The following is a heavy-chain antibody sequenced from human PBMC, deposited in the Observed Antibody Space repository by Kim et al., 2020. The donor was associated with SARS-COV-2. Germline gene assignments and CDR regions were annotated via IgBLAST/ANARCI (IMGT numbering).Heavy chain of an antibody. CDR2: ISSNGGST. CDR1: GFTFSSYA. CDR3: VKDSRGYWLYDAFDI. J-gene: IGHJ3*02. D-gene: IGHD3-22*01. V-gene: IGHV3-64D*06. Sequence: GGSLRLSCSASGFTFSSYAMHWVRQAPGKGLECVSAISSNGGSTYYADSVKGRFTISRDNSKNTLYLQMSSLRAEDTAVYYCVKDSRGYWLYDAFDIWGQGTMVTVSS.